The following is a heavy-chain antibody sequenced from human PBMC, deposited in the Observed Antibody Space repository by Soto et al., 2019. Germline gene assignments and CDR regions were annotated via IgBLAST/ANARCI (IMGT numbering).Heavy chain of an antibody. V-gene: IGHV3-23*01. CDR3: AKDRGSGSNFYYYYMDV. D-gene: IGHD3-10*01. J-gene: IGHJ6*03. Sequence: GGSLSLSCAASGFSFSSYAMNWVRQAPGKGLEWVSTISGSVASTDYADSVKGRFTISRDNSRNTLYLQMNSLRAEDTAVYYCAKDRGSGSNFYYYYMDVWGKGTTVTVSS. CDR2: ISGSVAST. CDR1: GFSFSSYA.